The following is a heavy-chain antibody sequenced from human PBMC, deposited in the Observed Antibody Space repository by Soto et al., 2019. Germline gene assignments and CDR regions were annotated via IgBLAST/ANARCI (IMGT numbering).Heavy chain of an antibody. Sequence: GGSLRLSCAASGFTVSSNYMSWVRQAPGKGLEWVSVVYSGGRTYYADSVKGRFTISRDNSKNTLYLQMNSLRAEDTAVYYSARERAHYHDSSGYYEDYWGQGSLVTVSS. D-gene: IGHD3-22*01. CDR1: GFTVSSNY. J-gene: IGHJ4*02. V-gene: IGHV3-53*01. CDR2: VYSGGRT. CDR3: ARERAHYHDSSGYYEDY.